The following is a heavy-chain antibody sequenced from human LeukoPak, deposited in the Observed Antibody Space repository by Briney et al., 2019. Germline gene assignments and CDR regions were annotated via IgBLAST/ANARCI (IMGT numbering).Heavy chain of an antibody. CDR1: GGSISSYH. CDR3: ARDRGDDGRSWYYFDY. CDR2: IYSDGST. D-gene: IGHD6-13*01. Sequence: SETLSLTCTVSGGSISSYHWSWIRQSADKGLEWIGRIYSDGSTRYSPSLKSRVTISVDRSKNQFSLTRTSVTAADTAVYYCARDRGDDGRSWYYFDYWGQGTLVTVSS. V-gene: IGHV4-4*07. J-gene: IGHJ4*02.